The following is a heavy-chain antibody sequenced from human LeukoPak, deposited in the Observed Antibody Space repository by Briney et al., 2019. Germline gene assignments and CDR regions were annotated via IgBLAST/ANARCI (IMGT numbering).Heavy chain of an antibody. CDR3: ARDRDVDIVVVPADTIHPFDP. V-gene: IGHV1-2*02. D-gene: IGHD2-2*01. CDR1: GYTFTGYY. Sequence: ASVKVSCKASGYTFTGYYMHWVRQAPGQGLEWMGWINPNSGGTNYAQKFQGRVTMTRDTSISTAYMELSRLRSDDTAVYYCARDRDVDIVVVPADTIHPFDPWGQGTPVTVSS. CDR2: INPNSGGT. J-gene: IGHJ5*02.